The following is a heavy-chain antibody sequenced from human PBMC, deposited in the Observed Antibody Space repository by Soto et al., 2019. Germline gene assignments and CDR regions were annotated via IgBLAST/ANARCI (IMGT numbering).Heavy chain of an antibody. CDR3: ARLAGLLNYYCYMDV. Sequence: QVQLQESGPGLMKPSGTLSLTCAVSSGSISSSNWWSWVRQPPGKGLEWIGEVYHSGSTNYNPSLKSRVTISVDKSKNQFSLKLSSVTAADTAVNYCARLAGLLNYYCYMDVWGKGTTVTVSS. J-gene: IGHJ6*03. V-gene: IGHV4-4*02. CDR2: VYHSGST. D-gene: IGHD2-15*01. CDR1: SGSISSSNW.